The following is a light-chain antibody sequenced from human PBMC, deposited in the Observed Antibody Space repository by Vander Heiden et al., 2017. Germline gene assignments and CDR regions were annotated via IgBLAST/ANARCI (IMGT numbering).Light chain of an antibody. CDR2: STN. J-gene: IGLJ3*02. Sequence: QTAVTQEPSFSVSPGGTVTLTCGLSSGSVSTTYYPSWYQQTPGQAPRTLIYSTNTRSSGVPDRFSGSILGNKAALTITGAQADDESDYYCVLYMGSGLWVFGGGTKLTVL. V-gene: IGLV8-61*01. CDR1: SGSVSTTYY. CDR3: VLYMGSGLWV.